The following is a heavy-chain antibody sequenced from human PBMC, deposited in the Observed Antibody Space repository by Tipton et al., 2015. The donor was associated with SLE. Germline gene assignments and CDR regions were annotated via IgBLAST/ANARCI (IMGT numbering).Heavy chain of an antibody. CDR2: IKPDGSEI. J-gene: IGHJ6*02. CDR3: ARGHHGLEV. V-gene: IGHV3-7*01. Sequence: SLRLSCSASGFTFSSSWMSWVRQAPGKGLEWVANIKPDGSEINYVDSVRGRFTISRDNAKNSLYLQINSLRVEDTAVYYCARGHHGLEVWGQGTTVIVSS. CDR1: GFTFSSSW.